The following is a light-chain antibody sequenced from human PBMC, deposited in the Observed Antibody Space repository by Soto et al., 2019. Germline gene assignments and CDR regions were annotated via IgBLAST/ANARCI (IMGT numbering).Light chain of an antibody. V-gene: IGKV3-15*01. CDR1: QSVSSN. Sequence: EIVMTQYTATVSVSPGERVTLSCRASQSVSSNLAWYQQKPGQAPRLLIYGASTRATDIPVRFSGSGSGTEFTLTISSLQSVDFAVYYCQQYNDWPRTFGQGTKADI. CDR2: GAS. CDR3: QQYNDWPRT. J-gene: IGKJ1*01.